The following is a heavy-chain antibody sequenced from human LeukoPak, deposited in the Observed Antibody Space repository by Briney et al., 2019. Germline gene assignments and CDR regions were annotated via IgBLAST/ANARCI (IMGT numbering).Heavy chain of an antibody. CDR3: ARCLVGATGGDY. CDR1: GYSFTSYW. D-gene: IGHD1-26*01. J-gene: IGHJ4*02. Sequence: GESLKISCEASGYSFTSYWIAWVRQMPGKGLEWMGITYPGESNTRYSPSFQGQVTISADKSISTAYLQWSSLKASDTAMYYCARCLVGATGGDYWGQGTLVTVSS. V-gene: IGHV5-51*01. CDR2: TYPGESNT.